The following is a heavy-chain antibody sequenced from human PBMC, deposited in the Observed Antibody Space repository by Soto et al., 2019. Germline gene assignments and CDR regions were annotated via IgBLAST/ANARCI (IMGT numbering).Heavy chain of an antibody. CDR2: IYYSGST. CDR3: ARGPYDYGDYGGSFDY. CDR1: GGSISSGDYY. V-gene: IGHV4-30-4*01. D-gene: IGHD4-17*01. J-gene: IGHJ4*02. Sequence: QVQLQESGPGLVKPSQTLSLTCTVSGGSISSGDYYWSWIRQPPGKGLEWIGYIYYSGSTNYNPSLKSRVTISVDTSKNQFSLKLSSVTAADTAVYYCARGPYDYGDYGGSFDYWGQGTLVTVSS.